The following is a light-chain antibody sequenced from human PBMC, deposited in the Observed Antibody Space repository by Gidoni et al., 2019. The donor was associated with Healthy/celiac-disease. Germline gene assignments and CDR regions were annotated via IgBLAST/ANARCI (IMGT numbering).Light chain of an antibody. J-gene: IGLJ3*02. Sequence: SYELTPPPSVSVSPGQTARITCSGDALPKKYAYWYQQKSGQAPVLVIYEDSKRPSGIAERFSGSSSGTMATLTISGAQVEDEADYYCYSTDSSGNHRVFGGGTKLTVL. CDR1: ALPKKY. V-gene: IGLV3-10*01. CDR3: YSTDSSGNHRV. CDR2: EDS.